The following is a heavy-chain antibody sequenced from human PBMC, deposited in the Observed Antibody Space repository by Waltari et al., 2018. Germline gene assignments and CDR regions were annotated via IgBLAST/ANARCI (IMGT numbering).Heavy chain of an antibody. CDR3: AREGPYGSGSILVH. J-gene: IGHJ4*02. CDR1: GGSISSGGYY. CDR2: IYYSGGN. Sequence: QVQLQESGPGLVKPSQTLSLTCTVSGGSISSGGYYWSWIRQHPGKGLEWIWDIYYSGGNYYNPSLKSLVTISVDTSKNQFSLKLSAVTAADTAGYYCAREGPYGSGSILVHWGQGTLVTVSS. D-gene: IGHD3-10*01. V-gene: IGHV4-31*01.